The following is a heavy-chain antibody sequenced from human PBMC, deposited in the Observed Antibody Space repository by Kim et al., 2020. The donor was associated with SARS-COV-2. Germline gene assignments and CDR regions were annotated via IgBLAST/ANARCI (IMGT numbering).Heavy chain of an antibody. CDR2: IHHSGRT. Sequence: SETLSLTCAVSGASIITDHWWSWVRQPPGKGLEWIGEIHHSGRTNYNSSLRIRVTMSVDKSENDYSLKLRFVTVADTAVYYCAREARGAPAIEWGQGTLV. V-gene: IGHV4-4*02. D-gene: IGHD2-21*01. CDR1: GASIITDHW. J-gene: IGHJ4*02. CDR3: AREARGAPAIE.